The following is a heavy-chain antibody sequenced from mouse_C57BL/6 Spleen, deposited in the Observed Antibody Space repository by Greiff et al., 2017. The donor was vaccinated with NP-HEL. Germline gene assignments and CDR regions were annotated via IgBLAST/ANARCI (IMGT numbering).Heavy chain of an antibody. D-gene: IGHD2-2*01. V-gene: IGHV1-5*01. CDR1: GYTFTSYW. J-gene: IGHJ4*01. CDR2: IYPGNSDT. CDR3: TRGYDGGYYAMDY. Sequence: VQLQQSGTVLARPGASVKMSCKTSGYTFTSYWMHWVKQRPGQGLEWIGAIYPGNSDTSYNQKFKGKAKLTAVTSASTAYMELSSLTNEDSAVYYCTRGYDGGYYAMDYWGQGTSVTGSS.